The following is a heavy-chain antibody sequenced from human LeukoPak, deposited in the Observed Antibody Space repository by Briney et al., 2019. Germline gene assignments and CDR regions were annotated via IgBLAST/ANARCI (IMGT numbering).Heavy chain of an antibody. J-gene: IGHJ6*02. CDR1: GGSFSGYY. CDR3: AVAAGYYYYGMDV. D-gene: IGHD6-13*01. V-gene: IGHV4-34*01. Sequence: SETLSLTCAVYGGSFSGYYWSWIRQPPGKGLEWIGEINHSGSTNYNPSLKSRVTISVDTSKNQFSLELSSVTAADTAVYYCAVAAGYYYYGMDVWGQGTTVTVSS. CDR2: INHSGST.